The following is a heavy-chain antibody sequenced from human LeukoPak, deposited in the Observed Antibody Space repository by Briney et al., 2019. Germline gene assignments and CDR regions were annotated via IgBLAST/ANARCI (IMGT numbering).Heavy chain of an antibody. D-gene: IGHD2-15*01. Sequence: GESLKISCKGSGYSFSSYWIGWVRQMPGKGLEWMGIIYPGDSDTGYSPSFQGQVTISADKSITTAYLQWSSLKTSDTAMYYCARGCSGGSCSRDAMDVWGQGTMVTVSS. V-gene: IGHV5-51*01. CDR2: IYPGDSDT. CDR1: GYSFSSYW. J-gene: IGHJ6*02. CDR3: ARGCSGGSCSRDAMDV.